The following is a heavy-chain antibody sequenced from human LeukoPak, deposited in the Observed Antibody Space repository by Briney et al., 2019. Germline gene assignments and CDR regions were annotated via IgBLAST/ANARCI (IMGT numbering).Heavy chain of an antibody. CDR1: GYTYTTYW. V-gene: IGHV5-51*01. J-gene: IGHJ4*02. CDR2: INPSDSDT. CDR3: AKLRWPQGDRSSFDF. Sequence: GESLKISCKGSGYTYTTYWIGWVRQMPGKGLEWMGIINPSDSDTRYSPSFQGQVTISADKSITTAYLQWTSLEASDTAIYYCAKLRWPQGDRSSFDFWGQGTLVTVSS. D-gene: IGHD5-24*01.